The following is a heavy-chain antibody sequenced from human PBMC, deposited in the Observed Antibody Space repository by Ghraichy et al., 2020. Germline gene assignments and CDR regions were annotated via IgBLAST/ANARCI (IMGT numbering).Heavy chain of an antibody. D-gene: IGHD5-12*01. J-gene: IGHJ4*02. V-gene: IGHV3-7*01. CDR2: IKQDGSEK. CDR3: ARVYSGYDGGRIFDY. Sequence: LSLTCAASGFTFSSYWMSWVRQAPGKGLEWVANIKQDGSEKYYVDSVKGRFTISRDNAKNSLYLQMNSLRAEETAVYYCARVYSGYDGGRIFDYWGQGTLVTVSS. CDR1: GFTFSSYW.